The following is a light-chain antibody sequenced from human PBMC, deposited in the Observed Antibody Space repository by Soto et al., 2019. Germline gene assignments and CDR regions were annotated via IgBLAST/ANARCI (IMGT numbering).Light chain of an antibody. Sequence: DIQMTQSPSTLSASVGDRVTITCRASQGISSYLAWYQQKPGKAPKLLIYAASTLQSGVPSRFSGSGSGTEFTLTISSLQPDDFATYYCQQYNSYSWTFGQGTKV. CDR1: QGISSY. J-gene: IGKJ1*01. CDR2: AAS. CDR3: QQYNSYSWT. V-gene: IGKV1-9*01.